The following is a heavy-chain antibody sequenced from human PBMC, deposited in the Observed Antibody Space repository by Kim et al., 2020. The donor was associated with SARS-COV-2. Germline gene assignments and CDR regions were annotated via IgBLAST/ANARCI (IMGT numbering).Heavy chain of an antibody. Sequence: GGSLRLSCAASGFTFSSYTMHWVRQAPGKGLEWVALISYDESYKHYADSVKGRFTISRDSSKNTLYLQMNSLRTEDTAVYYCAREGIAAAGVDAFDIWGQGTMITVSS. V-gene: IGHV3-30*04. CDR3: AREGIAAAGVDAFDI. J-gene: IGHJ3*02. CDR2: ISYDESYK. D-gene: IGHD6-13*01. CDR1: GFTFSSYT.